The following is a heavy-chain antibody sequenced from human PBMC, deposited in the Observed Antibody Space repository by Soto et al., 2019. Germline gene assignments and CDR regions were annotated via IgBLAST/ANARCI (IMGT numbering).Heavy chain of an antibody. J-gene: IGHJ5*02. Sequence: SETLSLTCAVYGGSFSGYYWSWIRQPPGKGLEWIGEINHSGSTNYNPSLKSRVTISVDTSKNQFSLKLSSVTAADTAVYYCAREGGNPTWWFDPWGQGTLVTVSS. CDR3: AREGGNPTWWFDP. V-gene: IGHV4-34*01. D-gene: IGHD2-15*01. CDR1: GGSFSGYY. CDR2: INHSGST.